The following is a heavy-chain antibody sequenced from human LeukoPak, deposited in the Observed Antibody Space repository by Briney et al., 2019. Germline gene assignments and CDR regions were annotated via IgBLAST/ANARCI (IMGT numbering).Heavy chain of an antibody. J-gene: IGHJ6*02. D-gene: IGHD6-19*01. CDR1: GYTFTSYY. CDR2: INPSGGST. CDR3: ARDRGSSSPGNYYYYGMDV. Sequence: ASVKVSCKASGYTFTSYYMHWVRQAPGQGLEWMGIINPSGGSTSYAQKFQGRVTMTRDTSTSTVYMELSSLRSEDTAVYYCARDRGSSSPGNYYYYGMDVWGQGTTVTVSS. V-gene: IGHV1-46*01.